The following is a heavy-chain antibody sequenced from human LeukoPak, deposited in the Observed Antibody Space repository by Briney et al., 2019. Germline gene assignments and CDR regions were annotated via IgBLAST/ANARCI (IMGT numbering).Heavy chain of an antibody. CDR2: TKHDGSDK. D-gene: IGHD1-1*01. V-gene: IGHV3-7*01. J-gene: IGHJ4*02. Sequence: WVANTKHDGSDKYYVDSVKGRFTISRDDAKSSLYLQMNSLRAEDTAVYYCARGHTTVSGVYWGQGTLVTVSS. CDR3: ARGHTTVSGVY.